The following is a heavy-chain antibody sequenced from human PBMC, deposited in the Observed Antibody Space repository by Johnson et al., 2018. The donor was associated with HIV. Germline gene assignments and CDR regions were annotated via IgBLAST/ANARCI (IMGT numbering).Heavy chain of an antibody. Sequence: GTAGDTYYPGSVKGRFTVSREDAKNSLYLQMNSLRDEDTAVYFCAKGGVWEIPLGFGAVDFWGQGTMVSASS. J-gene: IGHJ3*01. CDR2: GTAGDT. V-gene: IGHV3-13*01. D-gene: IGHD1-26*01. CDR3: AKGGVWEIPLGFGAVDF.